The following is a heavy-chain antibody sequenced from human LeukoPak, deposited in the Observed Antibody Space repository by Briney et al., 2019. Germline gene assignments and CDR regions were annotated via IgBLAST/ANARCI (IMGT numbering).Heavy chain of an antibody. V-gene: IGHV3-7*01. D-gene: IGHD3-16*02. CDR2: IKQDGSEK. J-gene: IGHJ4*02. CDR3: AISSGGPDY. CDR1: GFTFSSYR. Sequence: GESLTLSCAASGFTFSSYRMSWVRQPQGNGLEWVANIKQDGSEKYYVDSVKGRFTISRDNAKNSLYLQMNSLRAEDTAVYYCAISSGGPDYWGQGTLVTVSS.